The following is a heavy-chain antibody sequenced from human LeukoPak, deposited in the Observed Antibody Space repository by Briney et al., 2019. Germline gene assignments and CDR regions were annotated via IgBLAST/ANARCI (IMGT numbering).Heavy chain of an antibody. CDR1: GFTLSSYW. D-gene: IGHD1-26*01. CDR2: IKYDGSGK. Sequence: GESLRLSCAASGFTLSSYWMSWVRQAPGKGLEWVANIKYDGSGKYYADSVKGRFTISRDDAKNSLYLEMNRLRVEDTAVYYCGRDLFSGSYQEDFWGQGTLVTVSS. CDR3: GRDLFSGSYQEDF. V-gene: IGHV3-7*01. J-gene: IGHJ4*02.